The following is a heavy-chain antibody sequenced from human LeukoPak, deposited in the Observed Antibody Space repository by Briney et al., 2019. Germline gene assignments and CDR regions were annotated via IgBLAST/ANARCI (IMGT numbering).Heavy chain of an antibody. V-gene: IGHV3-11*06. Sequence: GGSLRLSCAASGFTSSDYYMSWIRQAPGKGLEWVSYISSSSSYTNYADSVRGRFTISRDNAKNPLYLQMNSLRAEDTAVYYCARDREYYYDSSGYREIDYWGQGTLVTVSS. CDR1: GFTSSDYY. D-gene: IGHD3-22*01. CDR2: ISSSSSYT. J-gene: IGHJ4*02. CDR3: ARDREYYYDSSGYREIDY.